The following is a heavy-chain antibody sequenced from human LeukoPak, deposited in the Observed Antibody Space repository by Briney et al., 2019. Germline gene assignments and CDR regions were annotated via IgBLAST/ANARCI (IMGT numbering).Heavy chain of an antibody. Sequence: ASVKVSCKASGYTFTGYYMHWVRQAPGQGLEWMGWINPNSGGTNYAQKFQGRVTMTRDTSISTAYMELSRPRSDDTAVYYCARSGLYYYDSSGYRNSFDIWGQGTMVTVSS. V-gene: IGHV1-2*02. CDR2: INPNSGGT. J-gene: IGHJ3*02. CDR1: GYTFTGYY. D-gene: IGHD3-22*01. CDR3: ARSGLYYYDSSGYRNSFDI.